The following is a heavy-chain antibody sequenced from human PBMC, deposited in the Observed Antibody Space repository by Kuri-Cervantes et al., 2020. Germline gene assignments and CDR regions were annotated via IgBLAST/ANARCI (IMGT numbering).Heavy chain of an antibody. CDR3: ARGGLGRWYYFDY. V-gene: IGHV3-7*01. Sequence: LSLSCAASGFTFSSYWMSWVRQAPGKGLEWAANIKQDGSEKYYVDSVKGRFTISRDNAKNSLYLQMNSLRAEDTAVYYCARGGLGRWYYFDYWGQGTLVTVSS. CDR2: IKQDGSEK. D-gene: IGHD5-24*01. J-gene: IGHJ4*02. CDR1: GFTFSSYW.